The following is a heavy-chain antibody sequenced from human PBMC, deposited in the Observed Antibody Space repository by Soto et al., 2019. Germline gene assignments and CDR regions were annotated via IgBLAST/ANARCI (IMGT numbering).Heavy chain of an antibody. V-gene: IGHV4-31*03. CDR2: IYYSGST. Sequence: SETLSLTCTVSGGSISSGGYYWSWIRQHPGKGLEWIGYIYYSGSTYYNPSLKSRVTISVDTSKNQFSLKLSSVTAADTAVYYCARDAPSDIVVVPAAMPASRTPRRYYYYYMDVWGKGTTVTVSS. J-gene: IGHJ6*03. CDR3: ARDAPSDIVVVPAAMPASRTPRRYYYYYMDV. CDR1: GGSISSGGYY. D-gene: IGHD2-2*01.